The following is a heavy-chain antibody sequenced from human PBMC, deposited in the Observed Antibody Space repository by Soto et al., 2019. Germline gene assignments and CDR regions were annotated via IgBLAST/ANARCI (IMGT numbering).Heavy chain of an antibody. CDR2: ISANTGDT. J-gene: IGHJ5*02. CDR3: ATEKGDFTCGP. Sequence: QVQLAQSGAEVKKPGASITVSCKASGYSFSTNGVSWVRQAPGQGLEWMGWISANTGDTLYAEKFEDRITWTADTPTTTAYLELGSLRPDDTASYFCATEKGDFTCGPWGQGTLITVSS. CDR1: GYSFSTNG. V-gene: IGHV1-18*04. D-gene: IGHD3-3*01.